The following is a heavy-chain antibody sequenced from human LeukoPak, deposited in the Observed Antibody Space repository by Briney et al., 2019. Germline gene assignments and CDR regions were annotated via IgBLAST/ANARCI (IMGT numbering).Heavy chain of an antibody. CDR1: GGTFSSYA. D-gene: IGHD6-13*01. Sequence: ASVKVSCKASGGTFSSYAISWVRQAPGQGLEWMGGIIPIFGTANYAQKFQGRVTITADKSTSTAYMELSSLRSEDTAVYYCARPKSSIAAAGTDYYYYMDVWGKGTTVTVSS. V-gene: IGHV1-69*06. CDR2: IIPIFGTA. J-gene: IGHJ6*03. CDR3: ARPKSSIAAAGTDYYYYMDV.